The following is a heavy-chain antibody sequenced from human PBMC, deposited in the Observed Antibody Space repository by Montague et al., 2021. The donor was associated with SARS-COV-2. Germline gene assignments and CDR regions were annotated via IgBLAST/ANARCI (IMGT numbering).Heavy chain of an antibody. J-gene: IGHJ4*02. CDR3: ATLTQSNGDF. V-gene: IGHV4-4*08. CDR2: VYSSGTT. D-gene: IGHD4/OR15-4a*01. CDR1: SDSINSYY. Sequence: SETLSLTCTVSSDSINSYYWGWIRQPPGKRLEWLGYVYSSGTTNYNPSLNSRIAISVDTSKNQFSLRLGPVTAADTAIYYCATLTQSNGDFWGQGALVTVS.